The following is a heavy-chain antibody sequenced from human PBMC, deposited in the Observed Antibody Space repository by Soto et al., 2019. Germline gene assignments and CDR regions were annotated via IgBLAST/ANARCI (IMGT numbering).Heavy chain of an antibody. CDR2: IGTAGDT. J-gene: IGHJ3*02. CDR3: ARASSVWADDAFDI. CDR1: GFTFSSYD. V-gene: IGHV3-13*01. D-gene: IGHD7-27*01. Sequence: GGSLRLSCAASGFTFSSYDMHWVRQATGKGLEWVSAIGTAGDTYYPGSVKGRFTISRENAKNSLYLQMNSLRAGDTAVYYCARASSVWADDAFDIWGQGTMVNVSS.